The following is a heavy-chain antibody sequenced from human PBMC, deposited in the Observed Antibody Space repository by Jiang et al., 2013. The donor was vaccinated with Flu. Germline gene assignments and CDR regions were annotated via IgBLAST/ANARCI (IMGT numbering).Heavy chain of an antibody. J-gene: IGHJ6*02. D-gene: IGHD2-2*01. CDR1: GYTFTSYY. CDR3: ARPDNEYCSSTSCHHIDYYYYGMDV. V-gene: IGHV1-46*01. CDR2: INPSGGST. Sequence: SGAEVKKPGASVKVSCKASGYTFTSYYMHWVRQAPGQGLEWMGIINPSGGSTSCAQKFQGRVTMTRDTSTSTVYMELSSLRSEDTAVYYCARPDNEYCSSTSCHHIDYYYYGMDVWGQGTTVTVSS.